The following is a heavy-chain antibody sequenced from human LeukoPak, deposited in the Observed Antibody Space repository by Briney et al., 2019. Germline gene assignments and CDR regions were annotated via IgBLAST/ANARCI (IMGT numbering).Heavy chain of an antibody. Sequence: GGSLRLSCAASGFTFSCYGMHWVRQTPGKGLEWVSRIKGDGSDTLYADSVKGRFTISRDNSKNTLYLQTSSLGADDTAVYYCARASTTVPNLLDYWGQGALVSVSS. J-gene: IGHJ4*02. CDR2: IKGDGSDT. CDR1: GFTFSCYG. D-gene: IGHD4-17*01. CDR3: ARASTTVPNLLDY. V-gene: IGHV3-74*01.